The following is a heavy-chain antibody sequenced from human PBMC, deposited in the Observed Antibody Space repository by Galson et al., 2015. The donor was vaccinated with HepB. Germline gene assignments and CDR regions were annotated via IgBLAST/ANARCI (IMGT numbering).Heavy chain of an antibody. CDR2: IYGGRK. D-gene: IGHD7-27*01. CDR1: GFSFSSNY. Sequence: SLRLSCAASGFSFSSNYMNWVRQAPGKGLEWVSVIYGGRKFYADSLKGRFTLSRDDSKNTLYLQMSSLRAEDTAIYYCAQLGTGYWGQGTLVTVSS. CDR3: AQLGTGY. J-gene: IGHJ4*02. V-gene: IGHV3-53*01.